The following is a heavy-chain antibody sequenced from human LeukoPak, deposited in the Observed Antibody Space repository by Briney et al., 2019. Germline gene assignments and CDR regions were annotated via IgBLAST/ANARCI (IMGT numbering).Heavy chain of an antibody. D-gene: IGHD2-2*01. J-gene: IGHJ4*02. V-gene: IGHV4-31*03. CDR1: GGSISSGGYY. CDR3: ARGINIVVVPAASRFDY. Sequence: SETLSLTCTVSGGSISSGGYYWSWIRQHPGKGLEWIGYIYYSGSTSYNPSLKSRVTISVDTSKNQFSLKLSSVTAADTAVYYCARGINIVVVPAASRFDYWGQGTLVTVSS. CDR2: IYYSGST.